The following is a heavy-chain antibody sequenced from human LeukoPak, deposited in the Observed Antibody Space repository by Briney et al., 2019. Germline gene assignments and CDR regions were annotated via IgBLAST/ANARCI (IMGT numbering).Heavy chain of an antibody. J-gene: IGHJ6*03. CDR2: IIPIFVTA. CDR3: ASTLYCSSTSCYTYYYYYMDV. Sequence: SVKVSCKASGGTFSSYAISWVRQAPGQGLEWMGGIIPIFVTANYAQKFQGRGTITADESTSTAYMELSSLRSEDTAVYYCASTLYCSSTSCYTYYYYYMDVWGKGTTVTVSS. D-gene: IGHD2-2*02. CDR1: GGTFSSYA. V-gene: IGHV1-69*01.